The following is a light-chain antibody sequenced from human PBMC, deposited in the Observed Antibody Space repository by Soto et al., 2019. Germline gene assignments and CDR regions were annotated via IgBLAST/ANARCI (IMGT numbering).Light chain of an antibody. Sequence: DIQMTQSPSSLSASVGDRVTITCRASQSISSYLNWYQQKPGKAPKPLIYAASSLQSGVPSRFSGRESGTDFTHTISKLQPEDFATYYCQQRYSTRWTVGQGTKVEIK. CDR3: QQRYSTRWT. V-gene: IGKV1-39*01. CDR2: AAS. CDR1: QSISSY. J-gene: IGKJ1*01.